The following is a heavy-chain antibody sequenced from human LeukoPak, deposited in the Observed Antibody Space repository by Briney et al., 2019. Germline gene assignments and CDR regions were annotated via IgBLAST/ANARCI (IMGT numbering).Heavy chain of an antibody. CDR3: AKDQVTMVRGFYYYGMDV. Sequence: PGRSLRLSCAASGFTFSSYGMHWVRQAPGKGLEWVAVISYDGSNKYYADSVKGRFTISRDNSKNTLCLQMNSLRAEDTAVYYCAKDQVTMVRGFYYYGMDVWGQGTTVTVSS. CDR2: ISYDGSNK. V-gene: IGHV3-30*18. CDR1: GFTFSSYG. J-gene: IGHJ6*02. D-gene: IGHD3-10*01.